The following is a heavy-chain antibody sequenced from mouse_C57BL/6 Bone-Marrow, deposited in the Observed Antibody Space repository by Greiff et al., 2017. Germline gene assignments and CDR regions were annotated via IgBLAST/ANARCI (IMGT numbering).Heavy chain of an antibody. V-gene: IGHV1-50*01. CDR2: IDPSDSYT. CDR3: ARSFSYWYFDY. J-gene: IGHJ2*01. CDR1: GFTFTSYW. Sequence: QVQLQQPGAELVKPGASVKLSCKASGFTFTSYWMQWVQQRPGQGLEWIGEIDPSDSYTNYNKKFKGKATLTVDTSPSTAYMQLSSLTSEDAAVYYCARSFSYWYFDYWGQGTTLTVSS. D-gene: IGHD2-10*01.